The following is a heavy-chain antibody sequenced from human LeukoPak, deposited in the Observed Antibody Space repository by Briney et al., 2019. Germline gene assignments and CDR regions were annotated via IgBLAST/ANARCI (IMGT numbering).Heavy chain of an antibody. V-gene: IGHV3-11*06. CDR2: ISSSSNYI. D-gene: IGHD1-7*01. CDR3: ARGGYNSNYYYFDY. J-gene: IGHJ4*02. Sequence: GGSLRLSCVASGFTFSDYYMSWIRQAPGKGLEWVSSISSSSNYIYYADSVKGRFTISRDNAQNSLYLQMNGLRAEDTAVYYCARGGYNSNYYYFDYWGQGTLVTVSS. CDR1: GFTFSDYY.